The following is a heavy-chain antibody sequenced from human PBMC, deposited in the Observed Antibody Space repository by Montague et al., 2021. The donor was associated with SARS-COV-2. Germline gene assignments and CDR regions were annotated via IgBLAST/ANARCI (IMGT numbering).Heavy chain of an antibody. V-gene: IGHV2-70*11. CDR3: ARTFYDILTGTLGGMDV. J-gene: IGHJ6*02. CDR1: GFSLSTSGLC. CDR2: IDWDDDK. Sequence: PALVKSTQTLTLTCNFSGFSLSTSGLCVSWIRQPPGKALEWLARIDWDDDKYYSTSLKTRLTISKDTSKNQVVLTMTNMDPVDTATYYCARTFYDILTGTLGGMDVWGQGTTVTVSS. D-gene: IGHD3-9*01.